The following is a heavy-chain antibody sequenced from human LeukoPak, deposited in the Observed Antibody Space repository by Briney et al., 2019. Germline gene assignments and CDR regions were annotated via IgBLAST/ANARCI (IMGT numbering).Heavy chain of an antibody. CDR1: GFTFGSHS. Sequence: GGSLRLSCVASGFTFGSHSMSWVRQAPTKGLEWVSAISGNSDSIYYADSVKGRFTISRDNSRNTLYLQMNSLRAEDTAVYYCAKKKWLSDAFDIWGQGTMVTVSS. D-gene: IGHD3-22*01. V-gene: IGHV3-23*01. CDR2: ISGNSDSI. CDR3: AKKKWLSDAFDI. J-gene: IGHJ3*02.